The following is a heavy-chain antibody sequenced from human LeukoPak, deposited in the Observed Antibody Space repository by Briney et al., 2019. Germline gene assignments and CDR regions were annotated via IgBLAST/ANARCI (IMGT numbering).Heavy chain of an antibody. D-gene: IGHD2-8*01. Sequence: GGSLRLSCAASGFTFDDYAMHWVRQAPGRGRGWVSLMSGDGGSTYYADSVKGRFTISRHNAMHSLFLQLNSVRAEDTAVYYCAGRRCSNGLYSFDYWGQGTLVTVSS. CDR2: MSGDGGST. J-gene: IGHJ4*02. CDR3: AGRRCSNGLYSFDY. V-gene: IGHV3-43*02. CDR1: GFTFDDYA.